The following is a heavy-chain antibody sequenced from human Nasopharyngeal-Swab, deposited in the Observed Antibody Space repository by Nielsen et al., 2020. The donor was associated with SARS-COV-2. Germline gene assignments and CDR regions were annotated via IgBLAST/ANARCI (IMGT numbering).Heavy chain of an antibody. Sequence: ASVKVSCKASGYTFTGYYIHWVRQPPGQGLEWMGWINPNSGGTNYAQKFQGWVTMTRDTSISTAYMELSRLKSDDTAMYYCARDRSASWSALDVWGKGTTVTVSS. V-gene: IGHV1-2*04. CDR3: ARDRSASWSALDV. CDR1: GYTFTGYY. D-gene: IGHD6-13*01. J-gene: IGHJ6*04. CDR2: INPNSGGT.